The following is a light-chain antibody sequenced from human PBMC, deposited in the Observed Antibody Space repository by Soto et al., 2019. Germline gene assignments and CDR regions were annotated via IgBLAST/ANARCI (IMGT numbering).Light chain of an antibody. V-gene: IGLV2-18*02. J-gene: IGLJ1*01. CDR3: SSYTSTNTYV. CDR2: EVS. Sequence: ALTQPPSVSGSPGQSVTISCTGTGSDVGGYNRVSWYQQPPGTAPKLMIYEVSDRPSGVPDRFSGSKSGNTASLTISGLQDEDEADYYCSSYTSTNTYVFGAGTKVTVL. CDR1: GSDVGGYNR.